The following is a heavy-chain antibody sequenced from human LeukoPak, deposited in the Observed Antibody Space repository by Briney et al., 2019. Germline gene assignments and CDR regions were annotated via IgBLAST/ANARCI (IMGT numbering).Heavy chain of an antibody. Sequence: QAGGPLRLSCVASGFTFSTYSMNWVRQAPGKGLEWISYISSGSGTIHYADSVKGRFTISRDNDKNSLYLQMNSLRAEDTAVYYCARDPAGAGIYYDYWGQGTLVTVSS. V-gene: IGHV3-48*01. CDR3: ARDPAGAGIYYDY. D-gene: IGHD6-19*01. J-gene: IGHJ4*02. CDR2: ISSGSGTI. CDR1: GFTFSTYS.